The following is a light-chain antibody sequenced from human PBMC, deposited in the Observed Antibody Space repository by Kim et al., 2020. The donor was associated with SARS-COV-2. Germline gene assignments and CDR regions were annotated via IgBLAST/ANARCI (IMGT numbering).Light chain of an antibody. Sequence: RTVTISCTRSSGSIAINYVQWDQQRPGSAPSTVIYEDNQRPSGVPVRFSGSIDSSSNSASLTISGLKTEDEADYYGQSYDSSSVVFGGGTQLTVL. CDR2: EDN. CDR1: SGSIAINY. CDR3: QSYDSSSVV. J-gene: IGLJ2*01. V-gene: IGLV6-57*03.